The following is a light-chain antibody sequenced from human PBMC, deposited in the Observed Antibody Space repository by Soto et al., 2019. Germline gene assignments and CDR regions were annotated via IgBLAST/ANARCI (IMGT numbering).Light chain of an antibody. J-gene: IGKJ4*01. CDR1: ESISNY. CDR2: DAS. V-gene: IGKV3-11*01. CDR3: QQRSKWPPLT. Sequence: ELVLTQSPATLSLSPGERATLSCRANESISNYLAWYQQKPGQPPRLLIYDASNRAAGVPARFSASGSGTDFTLTISSLEPEDFAVSYCQQRSKWPPLTFGGGTKVESK.